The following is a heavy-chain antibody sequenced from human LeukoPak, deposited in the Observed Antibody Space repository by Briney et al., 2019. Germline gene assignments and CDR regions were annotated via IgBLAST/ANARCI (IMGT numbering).Heavy chain of an antibody. CDR1: GFTFSSYA. CDR3: AKGGLPEGHYYYYYMDV. Sequence: HAGGSLRLSCAASGFTFSSYAMTWVRQAPGKGLEWVSSISNSGGITYYADSVKGRFTISRDSSKNTLYLQMSSLRAEDTAVYYCAKGGLPEGHYYYYYMDVWGKGTTVTVS. J-gene: IGHJ6*03. D-gene: IGHD3/OR15-3a*01. CDR2: ISNSGGIT. V-gene: IGHV3-23*01.